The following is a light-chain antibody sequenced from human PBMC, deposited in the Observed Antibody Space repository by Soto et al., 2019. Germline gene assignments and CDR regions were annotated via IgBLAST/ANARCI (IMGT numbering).Light chain of an antibody. CDR2: DAS. CDR3: QQRSNWPSLT. J-gene: IGKJ4*01. CDR1: QSVGSY. Sequence: EIVLIQSPATLSLSPGERATLSCRASQSVGSYLAWYQHKPGQAPRLLISDASNRATGIPARFSGSGSETDFTLNIRSLEPEDSAVYYCQQRSNWPSLTFAGGTNVDIK. V-gene: IGKV3-11*01.